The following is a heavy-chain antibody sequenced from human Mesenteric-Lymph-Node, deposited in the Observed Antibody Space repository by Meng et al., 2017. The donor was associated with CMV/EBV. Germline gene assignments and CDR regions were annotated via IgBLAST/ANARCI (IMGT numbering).Heavy chain of an antibody. CDR2: IYYSGST. Sequence: SETLSLTCTVSGDSISSSSYYWSWIRQPPGKGLEWIGYIYYSGSTNYNPSLKSRVTISVDTSKNQFSLKLSSVTAADTAVYYCARVTYDSSGYYLEFDYWGQGTLVTVSS. J-gene: IGHJ4*02. D-gene: IGHD3-22*01. CDR1: GDSISSSSYY. V-gene: IGHV4-61*01. CDR3: ARVTYDSSGYYLEFDY.